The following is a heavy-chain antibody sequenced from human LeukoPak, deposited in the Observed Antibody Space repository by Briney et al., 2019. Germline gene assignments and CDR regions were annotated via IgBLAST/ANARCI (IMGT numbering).Heavy chain of an antibody. J-gene: IGHJ4*02. Sequence: SETLSLTCTVTGGSITSYHWSWIRQPPGKGLEYIGYMYHSGSSNYNPSLKSRVTLSVDTSKNQLSLKLSSVTAADTAVYYCARVGHYDSSGYYFDYWGQGILVTVSS. CDR3: ARVGHYDSSGYYFDY. V-gene: IGHV4-59*01. CDR2: MYHSGSS. CDR1: GGSITSYH. D-gene: IGHD3-22*01.